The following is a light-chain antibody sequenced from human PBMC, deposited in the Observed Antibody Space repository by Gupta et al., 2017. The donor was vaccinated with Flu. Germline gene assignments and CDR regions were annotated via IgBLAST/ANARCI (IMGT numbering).Light chain of an antibody. J-gene: IGKJ5*01. V-gene: IGKV2-30*01. CDR3: RQATHWPIT. CDR1: QSLVYKDGNTY. CDR2: KVS. Sequence: DVVMTQSPLSLPVTLGQPASISCRSSQSLVYKDGNTYLSWFQQRPGQSPRRLIYKVSNRDSGVPDRFSGSGSGTAFTLKISRVEAEDVAIYYCRQATHWPITFGQGTRLEIK.